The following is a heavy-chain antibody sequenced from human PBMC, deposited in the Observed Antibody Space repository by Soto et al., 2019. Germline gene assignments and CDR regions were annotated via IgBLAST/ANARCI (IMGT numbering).Heavy chain of an antibody. CDR2: NYYSGST. CDR3: ARDGSGSYFDAFDI. Sequence: QVQLQESGPGLVKPSETLSLTCTVSGGSISSYYWSWIRQPPGKGLEWIGYNYYSGSTNYNPSLKSRVTISVDTSKNQFSLKLSSVTAADTAVYYCARDGSGSYFDAFDIWGQGTMVTVSS. D-gene: IGHD1-26*01. J-gene: IGHJ3*02. V-gene: IGHV4-59*01. CDR1: GGSISSYY.